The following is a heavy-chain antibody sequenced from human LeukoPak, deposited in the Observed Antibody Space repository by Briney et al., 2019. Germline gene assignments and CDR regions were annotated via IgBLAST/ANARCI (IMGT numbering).Heavy chain of an antibody. J-gene: IGHJ4*02. Sequence: SETLSLTCTVSGVSISGNYWGWIRQPPGKGLEWIGSIYYSGSTYYNPSLKSRVTISVDTSKNQFSLKLSSVTAADTAVYYCARGGYNPFDYWGQGTLVTVSS. D-gene: IGHD5-24*01. CDR2: IYYSGST. CDR1: GVSISGNY. CDR3: ARGGYNPFDY. V-gene: IGHV4-39*07.